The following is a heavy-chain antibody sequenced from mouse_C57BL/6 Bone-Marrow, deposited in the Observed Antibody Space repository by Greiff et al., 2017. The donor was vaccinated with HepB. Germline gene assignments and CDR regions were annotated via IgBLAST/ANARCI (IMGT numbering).Heavy chain of an antibody. CDR2: ISYSGST. CDR1: GYSITSGYD. Sequence: EVQLQESGPGMVKPSQSLSLTCTVTGYSITSGYDWHWIRHFPGNKLEWMGYISYSGSTNYNPSLKSRISITHDTSKNHFFLKLNYVTTEDTATYYCARGYYGSSHWYFDVWGTGTTVTVSS. V-gene: IGHV3-1*01. D-gene: IGHD1-1*01. CDR3: ARGYYGSSHWYFDV. J-gene: IGHJ1*03.